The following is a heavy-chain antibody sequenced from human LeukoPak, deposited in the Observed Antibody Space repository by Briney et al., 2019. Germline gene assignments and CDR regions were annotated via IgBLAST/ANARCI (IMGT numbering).Heavy chain of an antibody. V-gene: IGHV4-59*01. CDR1: GGSISSYY. CDR2: IYYSEST. CDR3: ATTIAAAGLEYFQR. Sequence: PSETLSLTCTVSGGSISSYYWSWIRQPPGKGLEWIGYIYYSESTNYNPSLKSRVTISVDTSKNQFSLKLSSVTAADTAVYYCATTIAAAGLEYFQRWGQGTLVTVSS. D-gene: IGHD6-13*01. J-gene: IGHJ1*01.